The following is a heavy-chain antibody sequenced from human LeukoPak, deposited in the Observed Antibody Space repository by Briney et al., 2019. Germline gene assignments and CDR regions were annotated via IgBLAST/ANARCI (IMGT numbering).Heavy chain of an antibody. CDR2: ISSSSSYI. CDR1: GFTFSSYS. Sequence: SGGSLRLSCAASGFTFSSYSMNWVRQAPGKGLEWVSSISSSSSYIYYADSVKGRFTISRDNAKNSLYLQMNSLRAEDTAVYYCARDRFDVLRYFDWLLYEDAFDIWGQGTMVTVSS. D-gene: IGHD3-9*01. CDR3: ARDRFDVLRYFDWLLYEDAFDI. J-gene: IGHJ3*02. V-gene: IGHV3-21*01.